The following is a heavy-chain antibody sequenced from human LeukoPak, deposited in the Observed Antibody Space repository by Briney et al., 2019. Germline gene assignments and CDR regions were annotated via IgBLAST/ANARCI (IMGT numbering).Heavy chain of an antibody. CDR3: ARGVYGYSSSWNDY. J-gene: IGHJ4*02. CDR1: GYTLTELS. D-gene: IGHD6-13*01. V-gene: IGHV1-24*01. CDR2: FDPEDGET. Sequence: ASVKVSCKVSGYTLTELSMHWVRQAPGKGLEWMGGFDPEDGETIYAQKFQGRVTMTEDTSTDTAYMELSSLRSEDTAVYYCARGVYGYSSSWNDYWGQGTLVTVSS.